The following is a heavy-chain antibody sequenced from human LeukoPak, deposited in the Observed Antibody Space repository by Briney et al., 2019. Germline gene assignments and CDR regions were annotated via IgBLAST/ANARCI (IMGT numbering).Heavy chain of an antibody. D-gene: IGHD3-10*01. CDR1: GFTVSSSY. J-gene: IGHJ4*02. Sequence: GSLRLSCAASGFTVSSSYMSWVRQAPGKGLEWIGYIYYSETNYNPSLKSRVTISADTSKDQFSLKLTSVTAADTAVYYCAGGLKIYGSGYYFTYWGRGTLVTVSS. V-gene: IGHV4-59*02. CDR3: AGGLKIYGSGYYFTY. CDR2: IYYSET.